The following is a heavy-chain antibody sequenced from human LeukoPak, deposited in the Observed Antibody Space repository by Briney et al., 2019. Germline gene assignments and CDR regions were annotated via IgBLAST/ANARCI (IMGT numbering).Heavy chain of an antibody. J-gene: IGHJ4*02. V-gene: IGHV1-18*01. CDR2: ISAYSGYT. D-gene: IGHD5/OR15-5a*01. Sequence: ASVKVSCKASGYTFTSYGISLVRQAPGQGLEWMGWISAYSGYTHYAQKIQGRVTVTTEASTSTAYMELRSLTSYDTAVYYCARDAVSTTTAGGIDYWGQGTLVTISS. CDR1: GYTFTSYG. CDR3: ARDAVSTTTAGGIDY.